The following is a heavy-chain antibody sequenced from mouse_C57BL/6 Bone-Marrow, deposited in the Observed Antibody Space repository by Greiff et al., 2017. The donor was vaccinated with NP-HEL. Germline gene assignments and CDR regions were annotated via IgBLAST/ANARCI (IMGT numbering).Heavy chain of an antibody. Sequence: EVHLVESGGGLVQPGGSLKLSCAASGFTFSDYYMYWVRQTPEKRLEWVAYISNGGGSTYYPDTVKGRFTISRDNAKNTLYLQMSRLKSEDTAMYYCARHSAFAYWGQGTLVTVSA. CDR3: ARHSAFAY. V-gene: IGHV5-12*01. CDR2: ISNGGGST. CDR1: GFTFSDYY. J-gene: IGHJ3*01.